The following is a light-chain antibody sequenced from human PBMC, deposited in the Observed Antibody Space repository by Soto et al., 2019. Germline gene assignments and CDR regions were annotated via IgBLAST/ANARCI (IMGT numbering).Light chain of an antibody. CDR1: QDIRSD. CDR2: AAS. V-gene: IGKV1-17*01. Sequence: DIQMTQSPSSLSASVGDRVTITCRASQDIRSDLGWYQQKPGKAPKRLIYAASSLQSGVPSRFSGSGSGTEFTLTISSLQPEDVATYYCLQHASYPRTVGPGTKVDIK. J-gene: IGKJ3*01. CDR3: LQHASYPRT.